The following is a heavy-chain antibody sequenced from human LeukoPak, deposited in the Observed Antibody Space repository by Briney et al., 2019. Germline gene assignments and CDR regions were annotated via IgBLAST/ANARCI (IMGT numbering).Heavy chain of an antibody. CDR3: ARASVESFHFDY. CDR2: INHSGST. V-gene: IGHV4-34*01. Sequence: SETLSLTCAVYGGSFSGYYWSWIRQPPGKGLEWIGEINHSGSTNYNPSLKSRVTISVDTSKNQFSLKLSSVTAADTAVYYCARASVESFHFDYWGQGTLVTVSS. D-gene: IGHD2-15*01. CDR1: GGSFSGYY. J-gene: IGHJ4*02.